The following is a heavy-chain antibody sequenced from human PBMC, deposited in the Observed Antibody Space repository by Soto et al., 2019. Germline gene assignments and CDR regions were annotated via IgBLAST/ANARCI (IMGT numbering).Heavy chain of an antibody. Sequence: GEPLKSYWKGSGGSLTGFWVGWVRQVPGKGLEWVASIYPRDSDVRYNPSFQGQVTISADRSTTTAYLQWSSLKASDTAIYYCARQHPLDSRVWYDWGQGTLVTVSS. V-gene: IGHV5-51*01. CDR2: IYPRDSDV. CDR3: ARQHPLDSRVWYD. J-gene: IGHJ4*02. D-gene: IGHD6-19*01. CDR1: GGSLTGFW.